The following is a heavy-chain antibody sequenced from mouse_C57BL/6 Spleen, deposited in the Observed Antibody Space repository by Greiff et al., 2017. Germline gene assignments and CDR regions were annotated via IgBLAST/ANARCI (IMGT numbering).Heavy chain of an antibody. D-gene: IGHD2-4*01. CDR1: GYSITSGYY. CDR3: ASYYDYDDWYFDV. Sequence: EVKLVESGPGLVKPSQSLSLTCSVTGYSITSGYYWNWIRQFPGNKLEWMGYISYDGSNNYNPSLKNRISITRDTSKNQFFLKLNSVTTEDTATYYCASYYDYDDWYFDVWGTGTTVTVSS. J-gene: IGHJ1*03. CDR2: ISYDGSN. V-gene: IGHV3-6*01.